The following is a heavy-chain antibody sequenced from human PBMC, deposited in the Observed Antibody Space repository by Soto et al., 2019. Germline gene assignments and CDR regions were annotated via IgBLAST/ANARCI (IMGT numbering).Heavy chain of an antibody. V-gene: IGHV3-7*03. Sequence: GGSLRLSCAASGFRFSLFWMSWVRQTPGKGLEWVANINEDGSERFFADSVKGRFTISRDNAKNSLSLQRNSLTADDTAVYYCARTGWPQSSYYFDYWGQGTLVTVSS. CDR1: GFRFSLFW. D-gene: IGHD3-16*01. J-gene: IGHJ4*02. CDR3: ARTGWPQSSYYFDY. CDR2: INEDGSER.